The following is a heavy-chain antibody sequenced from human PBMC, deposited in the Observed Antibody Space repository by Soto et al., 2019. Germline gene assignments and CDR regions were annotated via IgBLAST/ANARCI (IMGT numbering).Heavy chain of an antibody. CDR1: GFTFSSYA. CDR3: ARDKGCSGGSCYSGTNWFDP. V-gene: IGHV3-30-3*01. J-gene: IGHJ5*02. CDR2: ISYDGSNK. Sequence: QVQLVESGGGVVQPGRSLRLSCAASGFTFSSYATHWVRQAPGKGLEWVAVISYDGSNKYYADSVKGRFTISRDNSKNTLYLQMNSLRAEDTAVYYCARDKGCSGGSCYSGTNWFDPWGQGTLVTVSS. D-gene: IGHD2-15*01.